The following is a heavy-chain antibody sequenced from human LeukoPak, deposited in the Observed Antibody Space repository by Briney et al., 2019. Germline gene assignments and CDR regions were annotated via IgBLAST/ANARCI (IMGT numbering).Heavy chain of an antibody. CDR1: GGTFSSYA. J-gene: IGHJ6*03. V-gene: IGHV1-69*05. CDR3: ARGGLWWLNYYYYYMDV. D-gene: IGHD5-12*01. Sequence: PVASVKVSCKASGGTFSSYAISWVRQAPGQGLEWMGGIIPIFGTANYAQKFQGRVTMTRDTSISTAYMELSRLRSDDTAVYYCARGGLWWLNYYYYYMDVWGKGTTVTVSS. CDR2: IIPIFGTA.